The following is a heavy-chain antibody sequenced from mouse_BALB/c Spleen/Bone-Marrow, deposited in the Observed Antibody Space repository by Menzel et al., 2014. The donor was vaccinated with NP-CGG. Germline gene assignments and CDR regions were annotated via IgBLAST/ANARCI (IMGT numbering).Heavy chain of an antibody. CDR3: ASYYYGHYFDY. V-gene: IGHV14-3*02. CDR1: GFNIKDTY. CDR2: IDPANGNT. J-gene: IGHJ2*01. D-gene: IGHD1-1*01. Sequence: VQLKQSGAELVKPGASVKLSRTASGFNIKDTYMHWVKQRPEQGLEWIGRIDPANGNTKYDPKFQGKATITADTSSNTAYLQLSSLTSEDTAVYYCASYYYGHYFDYWGQGTTLTVSS.